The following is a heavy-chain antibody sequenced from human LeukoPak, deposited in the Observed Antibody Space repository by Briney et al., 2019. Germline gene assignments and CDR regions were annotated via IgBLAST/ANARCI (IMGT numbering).Heavy chain of an antibody. CDR1: GFTFSSYG. D-gene: IGHD1-7*01. V-gene: IGHV3-33*06. J-gene: IGHJ6*03. CDR2: IWYDGSNK. CDR3: AKDQNYPYYYYYYMDV. Sequence: GGSLRLSCAASGFTFSSYGTHWVRQAPGKGLEWVAVIWYDGSNKYYADSVKGRFTISRDNSKNTLYLQMNSLRAEDTAVYYCAKDQNYPYYYYYYMDVWGKGTTVTVSS.